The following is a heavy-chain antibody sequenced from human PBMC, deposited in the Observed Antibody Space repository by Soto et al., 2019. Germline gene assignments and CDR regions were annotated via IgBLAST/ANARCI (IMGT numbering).Heavy chain of an antibody. CDR2: INPNSGGT. V-gene: IGHV1-2*02. Sequence: QVQLVQSGAEVKKPGASVTVSCKASGNTFSGYYMHWVRQAPGQGLEWMGWINPNSGGTNYAQKFQGRVTMTRDTSIKTASMGMSRLRSDDTAVYYCAGGGDSGTLLSYWYFELLGRSKLVTVSS. J-gene: IGHJ2*01. CDR1: GNTFSGYY. D-gene: IGHD1-26*01. CDR3: AGGGDSGTLLSYWYFEL.